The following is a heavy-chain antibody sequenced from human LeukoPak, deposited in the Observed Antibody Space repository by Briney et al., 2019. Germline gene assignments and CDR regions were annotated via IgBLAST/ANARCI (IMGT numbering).Heavy chain of an antibody. CDR1: GGSFSGYY. V-gene: IGHV4-34*01. CDR2: INHSGST. D-gene: IGHD3-22*01. J-gene: IGHJ4*02. CDR3: ARFTQWLSPYFDY. Sequence: SETLSLTCAVYGGSFSGYYWSWIRQPPGKGLEWIGEINHSGSTNYNPSLKSRVTISVDTSKNQFSLKLSSVTAADTAVYYCARFTQWLSPYFDYWGQGTLVTVSS.